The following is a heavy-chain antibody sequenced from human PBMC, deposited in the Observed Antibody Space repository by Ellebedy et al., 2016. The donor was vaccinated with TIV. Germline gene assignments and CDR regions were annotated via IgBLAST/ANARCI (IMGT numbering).Heavy chain of an antibody. V-gene: IGHV3-48*02. Sequence: GESLKISCAASGFTFISHGMNWVRQAPGKGLEWISYISSASTSKHYADPVMGRFTISRDNANNSVFLEMNGLGNEDTAVYYCARGYGGPLDFWGQGVLVIVSS. D-gene: IGHD5-12*01. CDR3: ARGYGGPLDF. CDR2: ISSASTSK. J-gene: IGHJ4*02. CDR1: GFTFISHG.